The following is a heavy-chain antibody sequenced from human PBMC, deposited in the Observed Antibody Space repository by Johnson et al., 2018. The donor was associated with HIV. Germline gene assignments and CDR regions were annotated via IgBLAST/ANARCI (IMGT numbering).Heavy chain of an antibody. J-gene: IGHJ3*02. CDR3: ARLGLTDAFDI. V-gene: IGHV3-66*01. Sequence: MQLVESGGGLVQPGGSLRLSCAASGFTVSSNYMSWVRQAPGKGLEWVSVIYSGGSPYYADSVKGRFTISRDNSKNTLYLQMNSLRAEDTAVYYCARLGLTDAFDIWGQGTMVTVSP. CDR1: GFTVSSNY. D-gene: IGHD2-8*01. CDR2: IYSGGSP.